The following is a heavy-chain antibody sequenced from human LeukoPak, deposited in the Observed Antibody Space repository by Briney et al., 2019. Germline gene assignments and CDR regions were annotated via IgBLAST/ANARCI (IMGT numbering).Heavy chain of an antibody. CDR3: ARGYCSHEVCQVFTH. Sequence: SETLSLTCTVSGGSISNYYWNWIRQPPGKGLEWIGYIYYTGNTNYNPSLKSRVTISVDTSKNQFSLKLSSVTAADTAVYYCARGYCSHEVCQVFTHWGQGTPVTVSS. CDR2: IYYTGNT. V-gene: IGHV4-59*01. CDR1: GGSISNYY. D-gene: IGHD2-8*01. J-gene: IGHJ4*02.